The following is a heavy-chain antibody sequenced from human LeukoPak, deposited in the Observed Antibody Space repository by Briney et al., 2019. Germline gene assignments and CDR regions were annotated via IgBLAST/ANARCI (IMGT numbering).Heavy chain of an antibody. D-gene: IGHD6-13*01. J-gene: IGHJ4*02. Sequence: GGSLRLSCAASGFTFSSYAMSWVRQAPGKGLEWVANIKEDGSEKYYVDSVKGRFTISRDNAKNSLYLRMNNLRAEDTAVYYCAKQMVASGPSFDYWGQGTLVTVSS. CDR2: IKEDGSEK. V-gene: IGHV3-7*01. CDR3: AKQMVASGPSFDY. CDR1: GFTFSSYA.